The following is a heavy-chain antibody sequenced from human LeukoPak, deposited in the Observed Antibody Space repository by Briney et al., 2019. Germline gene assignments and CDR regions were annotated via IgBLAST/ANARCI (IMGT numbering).Heavy chain of an antibody. CDR2: INHSGST. J-gene: IGHJ4*02. CDR3: ARAPYYYGSGSYYNNAPYFDY. CDR1: GGSFSGYY. V-gene: IGHV4-34*01. D-gene: IGHD3-10*01. Sequence: SETLSLTCAVYGGSFSGYYWSWIRQPPGEGLEWIGEINHSGSTNYNPSLKSRVTISVDTSKNQFSLKLSSVTAADTAVYYCARAPYYYGSGSYYNNAPYFDYWGQGTLVTVSS.